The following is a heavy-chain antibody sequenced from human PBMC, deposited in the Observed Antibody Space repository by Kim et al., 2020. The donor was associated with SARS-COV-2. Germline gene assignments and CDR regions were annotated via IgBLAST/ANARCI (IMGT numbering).Heavy chain of an antibody. V-gene: IGHV4-39*01. D-gene: IGHD3-3*01. CDR1: GGSISSSSYY. Sequence: SETLSLTCTVSGGSISSSSYYWGWIRQPPGKGLEWIGSIYYSGSTYYNPSLKSRVTISVDTSKNQFSLKLSSVTAADTAVYYCARQSYDFWSGYYLPHYYYYGMDVWSQGTTVTVSS. J-gene: IGHJ6*02. CDR3: ARQSYDFWSGYYLPHYYYYGMDV. CDR2: IYYSGST.